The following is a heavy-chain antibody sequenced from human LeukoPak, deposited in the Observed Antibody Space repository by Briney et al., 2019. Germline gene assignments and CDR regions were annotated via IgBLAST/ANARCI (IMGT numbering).Heavy chain of an antibody. D-gene: IGHD2-2*01. J-gene: IGHJ6*02. V-gene: IGHV1-2*02. CDR3: ARTTIVVVPAAPGGMDV. CDR1: GYTFTGYY. CDR2: INPNSGGT. Sequence: ASVKVSCKASGYTFTGYYMHWVRQAPGQGLEWMGWINPNSGGTNYAQKFQGRVTMTRDTSISTAYMELSRLRSDDTAVYYCARTTIVVVPAAPGGMDVWGQGTTVTVSS.